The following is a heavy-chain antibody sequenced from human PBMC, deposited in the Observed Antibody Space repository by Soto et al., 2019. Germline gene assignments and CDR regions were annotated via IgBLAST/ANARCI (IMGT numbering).Heavy chain of an antibody. CDR1: GGTFSTYA. CDR2: IIPIFGTT. V-gene: IGHV1-69*12. D-gene: IGHD3-10*01. Sequence: QVQLVQSGAEVKKPGSSVNVSCKASGGTFSTYAISWVRLAPGQGLEWMGGIIPIFGTTNYALKFQGRLSIAADDSSSTAYMELSSLTSDDTAVYYCARPSCGSLEGSYYYAVDVWGPGTTVIVSS. J-gene: IGHJ6*02. CDR3: ARPSCGSLEGSYYYAVDV.